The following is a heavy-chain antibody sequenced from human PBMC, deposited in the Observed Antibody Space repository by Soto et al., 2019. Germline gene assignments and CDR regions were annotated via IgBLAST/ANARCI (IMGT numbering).Heavy chain of an antibody. CDR1: GGTFSSYA. CDR2: IIPIFGTA. CDR3: ARDHCSGGSCYSPPSYYGMDV. Sequence: SVKVSCKASGGTFSSYAISWVRQAPGQGLEWMGGIIPIFGTANYAQKFQGRVTITADESTSTAYMELSSLRSEDTAVYYCARDHCSGGSCYSPPSYYGMDVWGQATTVTVSS. D-gene: IGHD2-15*01. V-gene: IGHV1-69*13. J-gene: IGHJ6*02.